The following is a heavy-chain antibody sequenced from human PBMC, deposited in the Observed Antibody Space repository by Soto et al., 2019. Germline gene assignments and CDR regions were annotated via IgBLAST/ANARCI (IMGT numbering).Heavy chain of an antibody. CDR3: ERKQVLRFFEWSPAAFDI. CDR2: ISAYNGNT. D-gene: IGHD3-3*01. V-gene: IGHV1-18*04. CDR1: GYTFTSYG. J-gene: IGHJ3*02. Sequence: ASVKVSCKASGYTFTSYGISWVRQAAGQGLEWMGWISAYNGNTNYAQKLQGRVTMTTDTSTSTAYMELRSLRSDDTAVHYCERKQVLRFFEWSPAAFDIWWHGKMVTGSS.